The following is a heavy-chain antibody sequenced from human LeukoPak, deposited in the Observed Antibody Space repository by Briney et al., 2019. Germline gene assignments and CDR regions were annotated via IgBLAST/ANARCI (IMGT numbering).Heavy chain of an antibody. J-gene: IGHJ4*02. D-gene: IGHD3-10*01. CDR1: GFTVSSNY. Sequence: GGSLRLSCAASGFTVSSNYMSWVRQAPGKGLEWVSVIYSGGSTYYADSVKGRFTISRDNSKNTLYLQMNSLRAEDTAVYYCARAINYGSGSADYWGQGTLVTVSS. CDR2: IYSGGST. CDR3: ARAINYGSGSADY. V-gene: IGHV3-53*01.